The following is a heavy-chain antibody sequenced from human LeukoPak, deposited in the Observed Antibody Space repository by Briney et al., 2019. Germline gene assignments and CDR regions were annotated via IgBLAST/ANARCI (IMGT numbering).Heavy chain of an antibody. CDR2: IYSDGST. V-gene: IGHV3-53*01. CDR1: GFTVSSNY. Sequence: GGSLRLSCAASGFTVSSNYMSWVRQAPGKGLEWVSVIYSDGSTYYADSVKGRFTISRDNSKNTLYLQMNSLRAEDTAVYYCARDLGYSSGWTNWFDPWGQGTLVTVSS. D-gene: IGHD6-19*01. CDR3: ARDLGYSSGWTNWFDP. J-gene: IGHJ5*02.